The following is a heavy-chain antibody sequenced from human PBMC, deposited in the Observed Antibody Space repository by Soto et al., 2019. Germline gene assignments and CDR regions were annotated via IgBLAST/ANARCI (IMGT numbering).Heavy chain of an antibody. Sequence: ASVKVSCKASGYTFTSYGISWVRQAPGQGLEWMGWISAYNGNTNYAQKLQGRVTMTTETSTSIAYMELRSLRSDDTAVYYCARAQLPNIVVVVAATRGNWFDPWGQGTLVTVSS. D-gene: IGHD2-15*01. V-gene: IGHV1-18*01. CDR1: GYTFTSYG. CDR3: ARAQLPNIVVVVAATRGNWFDP. CDR2: ISAYNGNT. J-gene: IGHJ5*02.